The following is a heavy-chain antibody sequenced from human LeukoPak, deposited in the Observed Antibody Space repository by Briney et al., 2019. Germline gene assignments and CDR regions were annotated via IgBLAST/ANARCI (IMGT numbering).Heavy chain of an antibody. CDR2: ISSSSSTI. CDR1: GFTFSSYS. D-gene: IGHD1-14*01. CDR3: AKEPNLSFYYMAD. J-gene: IGHJ6*03. V-gene: IGHV3-48*01. Sequence: GSLRLSCAASGFTFSSYSMNWVRQAPGKGLEWVSYISSSSSTIYYADSVKGRSTISRDNAKNSLYLQMTSLRADDTAIYYCAKEPNLSFYYMADWGKGTTVTISS.